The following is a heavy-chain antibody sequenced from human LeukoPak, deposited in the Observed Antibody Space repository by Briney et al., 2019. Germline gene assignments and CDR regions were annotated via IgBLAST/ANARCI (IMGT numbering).Heavy chain of an antibody. CDR1: GFTFSSYE. CDR2: ISSSGSTI. J-gene: IGHJ4*02. D-gene: IGHD6-6*01. Sequence: GGSLRLSCAASGFTFSSYEMNWVRQAPGKGLEWVSYISSSGSTIYYADSVKGRFTISRDNAKNSLYLQMNSLRAEDTAVYYCARGSESSRQLVLRYFDYWGQGTLVTVSA. V-gene: IGHV3-48*03. CDR3: ARGSESSRQLVLRYFDY.